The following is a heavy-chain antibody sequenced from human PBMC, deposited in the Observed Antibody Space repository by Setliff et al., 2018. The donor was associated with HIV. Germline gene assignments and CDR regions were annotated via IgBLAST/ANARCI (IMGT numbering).Heavy chain of an antibody. J-gene: IGHJ6*03. CDR1: GDSVSSASYY. V-gene: IGHV4-61*01. CDR3: ASEAWTSYRSSSGYYYYYMDV. Sequence: SETLSLTCTVSGDSVSSASYYWRWIRRPPGKGLEWIGYIYYSGTTKYNPSLKSRVTISVDTSKNQFSLKLSSVTAADTAVYYCASEAWTSYRSSSGYYYYYMDVWGKGTTVTVSS. D-gene: IGHD6-6*01. CDR2: IYYSGTT.